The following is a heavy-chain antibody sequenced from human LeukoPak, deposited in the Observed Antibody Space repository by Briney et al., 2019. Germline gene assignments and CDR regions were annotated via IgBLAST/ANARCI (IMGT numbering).Heavy chain of an antibody. Sequence: GGSLRLSCAASGFIFSSYHMNWDRQAPGKGLEWVSYISSSSSTIHYADSVKGRFTISRDNAKNSLYLQMNSLRDEDTAVYYCADLEGWRGYWGQGTLVTVSS. CDR1: GFIFSSYH. D-gene: IGHD3-3*01. J-gene: IGHJ4*02. V-gene: IGHV3-48*02. CDR3: ADLEGWRGY. CDR2: ISSSSSTI.